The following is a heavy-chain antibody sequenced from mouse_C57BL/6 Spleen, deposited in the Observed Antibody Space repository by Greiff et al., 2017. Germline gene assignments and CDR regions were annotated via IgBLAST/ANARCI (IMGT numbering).Heavy chain of an antibody. D-gene: IGHD2-4*01. J-gene: IGHJ3*01. CDR2: ISDGGSYN. CDR3: ARGGLRRSWLAY. Sequence: EVQLVESGGGLVKPGGSLSLSCAASGFTFSSYAMSWVRQTPEKRLEWVATISDGGSYNYYPANVKGRFTISRDNAKNNLYLQRRHLKSEATAMYYCARGGLRRSWLAYWGQGTLVTVCA. CDR1: GFTFSSYA. V-gene: IGHV5-4*01.